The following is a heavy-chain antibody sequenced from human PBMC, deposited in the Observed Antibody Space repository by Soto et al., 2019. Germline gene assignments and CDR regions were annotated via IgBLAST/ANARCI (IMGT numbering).Heavy chain of an antibody. CDR1: GGTFSTYA. Sequence: QVQLVQSGAEVKKPGSSVKVSCKASGGTFSTYAISWVRQAPGQGLEWMGGIIPIFGTADYAQKFQGRVTITADESTTTAYMXXXXLRSXXTXVYXXXRXXXRENYGGNYYYHMDVWGQGTTVTVSS. J-gene: IGHJ6*02. CDR2: IIPIFGTA. V-gene: IGHV1-69*12. CDR3: XRXXXRENYGGNYYYHMDV. D-gene: IGHD4-17*01.